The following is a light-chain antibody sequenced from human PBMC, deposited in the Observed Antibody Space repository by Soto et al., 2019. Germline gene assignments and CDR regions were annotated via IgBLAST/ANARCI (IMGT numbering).Light chain of an antibody. CDR1: QSVSTT. CDR2: DES. J-gene: IGKJ1*01. CDR3: QKYKDWPTT. V-gene: IGKV3-15*01. Sequence: EIVMTQSPATLSVSPWERATLSCRASQSVSTTVAWYQQKTGQAPRILIYDESTRATGVPDRFSGSGSGTDLNLTVTRLQSEDFGVYYCQKYKDWPTTFGQGTKVDI.